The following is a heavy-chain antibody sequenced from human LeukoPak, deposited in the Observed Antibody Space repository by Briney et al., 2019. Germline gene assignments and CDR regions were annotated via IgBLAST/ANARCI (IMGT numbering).Heavy chain of an antibody. J-gene: IGHJ6*03. CDR1: GFTFSSFG. CDR2: ISSTGGTA. D-gene: IGHD2-15*01. Sequence: PGGSLRLSCAASGFTFSSFGMSWVRQAPGKGLEWVSAISSTGGTAYYADSVKGRFTISRDNSKNTLYLQMHSLRAEDTAIYSCAQNGDRGAYCSGGTCYPYYYYNMDVWGKGTTVTISS. CDR3: AQNGDRGAYCSGGTCYPYYYYNMDV. V-gene: IGHV3-23*01.